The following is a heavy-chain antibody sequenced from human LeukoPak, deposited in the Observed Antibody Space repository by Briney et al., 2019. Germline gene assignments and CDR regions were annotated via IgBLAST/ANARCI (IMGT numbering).Heavy chain of an antibody. CDR1: GFTFSNYA. V-gene: IGHV3-23*01. CDR3: ARDRYCGRTRCSYHFDY. Sequence: GGSLRLSCAASGFTFSNYAMNWVRQAPGRGLEWVSVISVRGGLIYYADSVKGRFSISRDNSRNTVYLQMNSLRAEDTAVYYCARDRYCGRTRCSYHFDYWGQEPWSPSPQ. CDR2: ISVRGGLI. D-gene: IGHD2-2*01. J-gene: IGHJ4*01.